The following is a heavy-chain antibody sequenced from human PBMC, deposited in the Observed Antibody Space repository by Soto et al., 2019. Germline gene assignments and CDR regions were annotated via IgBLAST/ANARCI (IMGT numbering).Heavy chain of an antibody. Sequence: GGSLRLSCAASGFTLSTYSMNWVRQAPGKGLEWVSSISSSSSYIYYADSVRGRFTISRDNAKNSLYLQMNSLRAEDTAVYYCARDRRRYCSGGSCYTWDVWGQGTTVTVSS. CDR2: ISSSSSYI. CDR1: GFTLSTYS. V-gene: IGHV3-21*01. CDR3: ARDRRRYCSGGSCYTWDV. J-gene: IGHJ6*02. D-gene: IGHD2-15*01.